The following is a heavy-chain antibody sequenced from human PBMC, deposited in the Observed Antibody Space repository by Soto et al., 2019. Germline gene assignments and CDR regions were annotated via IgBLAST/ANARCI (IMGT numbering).Heavy chain of an antibody. CDR1: GYTFTSYG. CDR2: ISAYNGNT. D-gene: IGHD2-2*01. J-gene: IGHJ4*02. CDR3: ERDLGYCSSNSCYPNGY. Sequence: ASVKVSCKASGYTFTSYGISWVRQAPGQGLEWMGWISAYNGNTNYAQKLQGRVTMTTDTSTSTAYMELRSLRSDDTAVYYCERDLGYCSSNSCYPNGYWCQGKLVNVS. V-gene: IGHV1-18*01.